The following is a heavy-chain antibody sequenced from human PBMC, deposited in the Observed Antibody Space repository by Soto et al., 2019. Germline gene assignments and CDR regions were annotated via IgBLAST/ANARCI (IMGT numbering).Heavy chain of an antibody. CDR2: IHSDGTST. CDR3: ARGYDDSSVYTLGY. Sequence: EVQLVESEGGLVQPGGSLRLSCAASGFTFSSYWMHWVRQGPGKGLVWVSRIHSDGTSTSYADSVKGRFTISRDNAKNTLYLQMNSLRDEDTAVYYCARGYDDSSVYTLGYWGQGSLVTVSS. CDR1: GFTFSSYW. V-gene: IGHV3-74*01. J-gene: IGHJ4*02. D-gene: IGHD3-22*01.